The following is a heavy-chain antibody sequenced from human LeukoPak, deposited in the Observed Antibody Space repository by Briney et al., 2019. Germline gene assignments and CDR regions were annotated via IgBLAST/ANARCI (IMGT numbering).Heavy chain of an antibody. V-gene: IGHV4-31*03. D-gene: IGHD3-3*01. CDR1: GGSISSGAYY. Sequence: SETLSLTCTISGGSISSGAYYWSWIRQHPGKGLEWIGYTHYSGSGYNNPSLKSRVTISVDTSKSQSSLKLNSVTAADTAVYFCARAILTASGFVWHFDLWGRGTLVTVSS. J-gene: IGHJ2*01. CDR3: ARAILTASGFVWHFDL. CDR2: THYSGSG.